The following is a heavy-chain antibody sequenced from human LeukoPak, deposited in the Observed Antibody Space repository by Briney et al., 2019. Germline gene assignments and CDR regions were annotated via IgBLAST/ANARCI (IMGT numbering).Heavy chain of an antibody. V-gene: IGHV3-30-3*01. Sequence: GGFLRLSCAASGFTFSSYAVHWVRQAPGKGLEWVAVISYDGSSKYYADSVKGRFTISRDNSKNTLYLQMNSLRAEDTAVYYCAREPLYNNGWQRHFDSWGQGTLVTVSS. J-gene: IGHJ4*02. CDR2: ISYDGSSK. CDR1: GFTFSSYA. D-gene: IGHD6-19*01. CDR3: AREPLYNNGWQRHFDS.